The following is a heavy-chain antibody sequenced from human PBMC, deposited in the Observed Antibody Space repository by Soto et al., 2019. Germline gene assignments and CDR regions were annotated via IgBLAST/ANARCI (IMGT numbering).Heavy chain of an antibody. D-gene: IGHD3-9*01. J-gene: IGHJ4*02. CDR1: GYTFTSYG. V-gene: IGHV1-69*04. CDR3: ASDRGPILTAGYYFDY. Sequence: SVKGSCKASGYTFTSYGISWVRQAPGQGLEWMGRIIPILGIANYAQKFQGRVTITADKSTSTAYMELSSLRSEDTAVYYCASDRGPILTAGYYFDYWGQGTLVTVSS. CDR2: IIPILGIA.